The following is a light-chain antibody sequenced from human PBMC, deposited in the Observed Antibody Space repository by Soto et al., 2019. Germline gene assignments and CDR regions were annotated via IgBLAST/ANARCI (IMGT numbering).Light chain of an antibody. CDR2: DVS. V-gene: IGLV2-14*03. CDR3: SSYTASSTRLIV. J-gene: IGLJ1*01. Sequence: QSVLTQPASVSGSPGQSITISCTGTSSDVGGYNYVSWYQHHPGKAPKLMIFDVSNRPSGVSNRFSGSKSGNTASLTLSGLLPDEEADYYYSSYTASSTRLIVFGTGTKVTVL. CDR1: SSDVGGYNY.